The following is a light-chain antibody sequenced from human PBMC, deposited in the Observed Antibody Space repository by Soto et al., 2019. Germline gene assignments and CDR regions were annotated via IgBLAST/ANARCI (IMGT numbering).Light chain of an antibody. CDR3: AAWDDSQNVVV. Sequence: QSVLTQPPSASGTPGQTVTISCSGSRSNIGSNTLNWYQQLPGTAPQLLISTSNHRPSGVRDRFSASKSGTSASLAISGLQSDDEADYYCAAWDDSQNVVVFGGGTKLTVL. J-gene: IGLJ2*01. CDR2: TSN. CDR1: RSNIGSNT. V-gene: IGLV1-44*01.